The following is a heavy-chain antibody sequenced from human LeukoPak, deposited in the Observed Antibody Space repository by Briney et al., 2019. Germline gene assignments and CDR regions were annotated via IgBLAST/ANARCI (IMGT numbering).Heavy chain of an antibody. CDR3: ARGLYYGGH. V-gene: IGHV4-34*01. D-gene: IGHD3-3*01. CDR1: GGSFSGYY. J-gene: IGHJ4*02. Sequence: SETLSLTCAVYGGSFSGYYWSWIRQPPGKGLEWIGEINHSGSTNYNPSLKSRVTISVDTSKNQFSLKLSSVTAADTAVYYCARGLYYGGHWGQGTLVTVSS. CDR2: INHSGST.